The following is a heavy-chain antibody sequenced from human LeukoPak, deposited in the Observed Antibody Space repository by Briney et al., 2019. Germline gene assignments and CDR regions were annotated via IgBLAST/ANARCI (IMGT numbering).Heavy chain of an antibody. CDR3: ARDLYYDSSGPLGY. CDR1: GFTFSSYG. J-gene: IGHJ4*02. Sequence: GGSLRLSCAASGFTFSSYGMHWVRQAPGKGLEWVAVIWYDGSNKYYADSVKGRFTISRDNSKNTLYLQMNSLRAEDTVVYYCARDLYYDSSGPLGYWGQGTLVTVSS. CDR2: IWYDGSNK. V-gene: IGHV3-33*01. D-gene: IGHD3-22*01.